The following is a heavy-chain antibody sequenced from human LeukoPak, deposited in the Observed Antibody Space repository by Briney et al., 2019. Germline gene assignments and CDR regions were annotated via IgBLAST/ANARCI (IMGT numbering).Heavy chain of an antibody. Sequence: GGSLRLSCAASGFTFSTYAMSWVRQAPGEGLEWVSTISVSGANTYYADSVKGRFTISRDNSKNTLYLQMNSLRAEDTAVYCRAKWDYYGSGSNDYWGQGTLVTVSS. D-gene: IGHD3-10*01. CDR1: GFTFSTYA. V-gene: IGHV3-23*01. CDR2: ISVSGANT. J-gene: IGHJ4*02. CDR3: AKWDYYGSGSNDY.